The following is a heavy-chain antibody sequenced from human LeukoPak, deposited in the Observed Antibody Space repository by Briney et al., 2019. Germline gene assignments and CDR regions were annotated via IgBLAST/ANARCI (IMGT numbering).Heavy chain of an antibody. CDR2: INPNSSGT. CDR1: GYTFTGYY. D-gene: IGHD5-12*01. V-gene: IGHV1-2*02. CDR3: AGYSGYDSWALDI. Sequence: ASVKVSFTASGYTFTGYYMHWVRQPHGPGLELMGWINPNSSGTNYAQTFQDRVTMTRDTSISTPSMELRRPRTADAAVYYCAGYSGYDSWALDIWGQGAMVTVSS. J-gene: IGHJ3*02.